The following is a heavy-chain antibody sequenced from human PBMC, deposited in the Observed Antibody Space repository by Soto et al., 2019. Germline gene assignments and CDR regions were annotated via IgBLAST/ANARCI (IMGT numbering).Heavy chain of an antibody. J-gene: IGHJ6*03. Sequence: QVQLVESGGGLVKPGGSLRLSCAASGFTFSDYYMSWIRQAPGKGLEWVSYISSSGSTIYYADSVKGRFTISRDNAKNSLYLQMNSLRSEDTDVYYCARTGGGGGELPPPYYYYYMDVWGKGTTVTVCS. CDR2: ISSSGSTI. D-gene: IGHD3-10*01. CDR3: ARTGGGGGELPPPYYYYYMDV. CDR1: GFTFSDYY. V-gene: IGHV3-11*01.